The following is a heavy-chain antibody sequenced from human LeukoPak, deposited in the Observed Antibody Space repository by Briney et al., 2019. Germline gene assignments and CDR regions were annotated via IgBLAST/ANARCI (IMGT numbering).Heavy chain of an antibody. V-gene: IGHV1-2*02. CDR2: INPNSGGT. J-gene: IGHJ4*02. D-gene: IGHD3/OR15-3a*01. CDR1: GYTFTGYY. Sequence: GASVKVSCKASGYTFTGYYMHWVRQAPGQGLEWMGWINPNSGGTNYAQKFQGRVTMTRDTSISTAYMELSSLRSEDTAVYYCARDRGTGPQGWGQGTLVTVSS. CDR3: ARDRGTGPQG.